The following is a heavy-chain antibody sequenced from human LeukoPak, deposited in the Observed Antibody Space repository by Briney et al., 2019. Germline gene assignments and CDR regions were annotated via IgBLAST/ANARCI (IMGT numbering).Heavy chain of an antibody. V-gene: IGHV4-59*08. CDR1: GGSISSYC. CDR2: ISYSGST. Sequence: SETLSLTCTVSGGSISSYCWSWIRQPPGNGLEWIGYISYSGSTSYNPSLESRVTISVDTSKNQFSLKLSSLTAADTAVYYCARQWPLYSSSYYYCYGMDVWGQGTTVTVSS. CDR3: ARQWPLYSSSYYYCYGMDV. D-gene: IGHD6-6*01. J-gene: IGHJ6*02.